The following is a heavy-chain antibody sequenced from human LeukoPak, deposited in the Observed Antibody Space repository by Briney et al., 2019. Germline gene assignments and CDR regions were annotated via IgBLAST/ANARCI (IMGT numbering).Heavy chain of an antibody. CDR2: IYYSGST. J-gene: IGHJ4*02. CDR1: GGSISSYY. CDR3: ARATYHSSGWYGAFDY. Sequence: SETLSLTCTVSGGSISSYYWSCIRQPPGKGLEWIGYIYYSGSTNYNPSLKSRVTISVDTSKNQFSLKLSSVTAADTAVYYCARATYHSSGWYGAFDYWGQGTLVTVSS. V-gene: IGHV4-59*01. D-gene: IGHD6-19*01.